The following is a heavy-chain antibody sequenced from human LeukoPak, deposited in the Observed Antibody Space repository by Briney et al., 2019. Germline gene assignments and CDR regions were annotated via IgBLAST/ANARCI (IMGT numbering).Heavy chain of an antibody. Sequence: SETMSLTCTVSGSSISSYYWSCIRQPAEEGLGWIGRIYTSGSTTYSPSFKSRVPMSVDTSKNQISLKLSSVTAADTAVYYWAREIGDYYDSSGYRTYYFDYWGQGTLVTVSS. D-gene: IGHD3-22*01. J-gene: IGHJ4*02. CDR2: IYTSGST. CDR3: AREIGDYYDSSGYRTYYFDY. CDR1: GSSISSYY. V-gene: IGHV4-4*07.